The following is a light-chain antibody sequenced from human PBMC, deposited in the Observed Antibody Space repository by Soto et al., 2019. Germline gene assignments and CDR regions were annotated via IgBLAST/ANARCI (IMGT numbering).Light chain of an antibody. CDR1: QSISSN. CDR3: HQYNNWHPLT. V-gene: IGKV3-15*01. J-gene: IGKJ4*01. Sequence: EIVMTQSPATVSASAGERATLSCRASQSISSNLAWYQQKPGQAPRLLIYGASTRATGIPPRFRGSGSGTEYSITCSSRQPVDFAVNYCHQYNNWHPLTFGGGTKVEIK. CDR2: GAS.